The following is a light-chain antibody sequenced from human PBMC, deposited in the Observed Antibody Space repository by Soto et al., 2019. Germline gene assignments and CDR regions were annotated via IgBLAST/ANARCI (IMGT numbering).Light chain of an antibody. CDR1: QTIAVY. CDR3: QQSFSTPGT. CDR2: ATS. J-gene: IGKJ1*01. Sequence: DIQMTQSPSSVSASVGDRVTITCRASQTIAVYLNWYQQKPGKAPRLLIYATSSLQSGVPSRFRGSGSGTDFTLTISSLQPEDFATYYCQQSFSTPGTFGQGTKVDIK. V-gene: IGKV1-39*01.